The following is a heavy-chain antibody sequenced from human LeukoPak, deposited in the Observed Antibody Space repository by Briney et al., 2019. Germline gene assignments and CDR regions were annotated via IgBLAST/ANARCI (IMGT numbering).Heavy chain of an antibody. CDR2: INPSGGST. D-gene: IGHD3-22*01. J-gene: IGHJ5*02. Sequence: ASVKVSCKASGYTFTSYYMHWVRQAPGQGLEWMGLINPSGGSTSYAQKFQGRVTMTRDTSTSTVYMELSSLRSEDTAVYYCARDGPYYYDSSGYYCDSWGQGTLVTVSS. V-gene: IGHV1-46*01. CDR1: GYTFTSYY. CDR3: ARDGPYYYDSSGYYCDS.